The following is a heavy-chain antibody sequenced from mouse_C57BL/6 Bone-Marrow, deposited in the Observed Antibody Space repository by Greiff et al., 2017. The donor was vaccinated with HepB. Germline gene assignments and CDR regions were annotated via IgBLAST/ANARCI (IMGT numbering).Heavy chain of an antibody. CDR1: GFTFSSYA. V-gene: IGHV5-4*01. Sequence: EVNVVESGGGLVKPGGSLKLSCAASGFTFSSYAMSWVRQTPEKRLEWVATISDGGSYTYYPDNLKGRFTISRDNAKNNLYLQMSHLKSEDTAMYYCARDNFYDGPYYAMDYWGQGTSVTVSS. CDR3: ARDNFYDGPYYAMDY. J-gene: IGHJ4*01. CDR2: ISDGGSYT. D-gene: IGHD2-3*01.